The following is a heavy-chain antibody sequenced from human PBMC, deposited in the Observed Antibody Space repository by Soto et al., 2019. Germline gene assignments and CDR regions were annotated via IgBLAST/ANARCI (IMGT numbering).Heavy chain of an antibody. CDR3: ARDWGAPGRGSALGYYYHFALDV. V-gene: IGHV3-21*04. CDR1: GFSFSTYS. CDR2: IRRSGDYT. Sequence: EVQLVESGGGLVMPGGSLRLSCIASGFSFSTYSMNWVRQAPGKGLEWVSSIRRSGDYTYYADSLKGRFTISRDNAQNSVFLQMNSLRGEDTAVYYCARDWGAPGRGSALGYYYHFALDVWGQGTTVTVSS. J-gene: IGHJ6*02. D-gene: IGHD3-16*01.